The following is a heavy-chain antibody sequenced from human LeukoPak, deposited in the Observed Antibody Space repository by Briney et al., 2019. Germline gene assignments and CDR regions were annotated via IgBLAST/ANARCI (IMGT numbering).Heavy chain of an antibody. D-gene: IGHD3-16*01. Sequence: SETLSLTCTVSGASISTYYWSWIRQPAGKGLGWVGRIFASGNTNYNPSLESRIAMSVDTSKNQFSLNLSSVTAADTAIYYCVQDGPLRSDYWGQGTLVTVSS. CDR2: IFASGNT. J-gene: IGHJ4*02. V-gene: IGHV4-4*07. CDR1: GASISTYY. CDR3: VQDGPLRSDY.